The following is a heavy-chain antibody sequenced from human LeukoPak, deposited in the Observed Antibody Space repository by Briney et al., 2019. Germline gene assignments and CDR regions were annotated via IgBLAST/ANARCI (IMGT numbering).Heavy chain of an antibody. D-gene: IGHD5-12*01. CDR1: GFTFSSYW. CDR3: ARGGSVATIDY. Sequence: GGSLRLSCAASGFTFSSYWMHWVRQAPGKGLVGVSRINSDGSSTSYADSAKGRFTTSRDNAKNTLNLQMNSLRAEDTAVYYCARGGSVATIDYWGQGTLVTVSS. J-gene: IGHJ4*02. CDR2: INSDGSST. V-gene: IGHV3-74*01.